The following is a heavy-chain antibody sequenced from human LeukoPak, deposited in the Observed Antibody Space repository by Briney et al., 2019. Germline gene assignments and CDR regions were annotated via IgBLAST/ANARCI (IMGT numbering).Heavy chain of an antibody. D-gene: IGHD3-10*01. J-gene: IGHJ4*02. CDR1: GYTFTSYG. Sequence: GASVKVSCKASGYTFTSYGISWVRQAPGQGLEWMGRISAYNGNTNYAQKLQGRVTMTRDTSTSTVYMELSSLRSEDTAVYYCARDRYYGSGSYYLDYWGQGTLVTVSS. V-gene: IGHV1-18*01. CDR2: ISAYNGNT. CDR3: ARDRYYGSGSYYLDY.